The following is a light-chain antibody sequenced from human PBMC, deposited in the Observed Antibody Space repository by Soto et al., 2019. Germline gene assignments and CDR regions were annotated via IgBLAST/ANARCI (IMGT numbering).Light chain of an antibody. V-gene: IGLV2-23*01. CDR3: CSYAGSSTV. J-gene: IGLJ1*01. CDR2: EGS. CDR1: SIDVGSYNL. Sequence: QSALTQPASVSGSPGQSITISCTGTSIDVGSYNLVSWYQQHPGKAPKLMIYEGSKRPSGVSNRFSGSKSGNTASLTISGLQAEDEADYYCCSYAGSSTVFGTGTKLTVL.